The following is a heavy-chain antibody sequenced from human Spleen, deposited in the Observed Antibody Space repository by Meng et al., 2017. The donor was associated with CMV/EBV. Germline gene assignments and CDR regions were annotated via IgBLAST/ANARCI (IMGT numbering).Heavy chain of an antibody. CDR1: GFTVSSNY. Sequence: GESLKISCAASGFTVSSNYMSWVRQAPGKGLEWVSVIYSGGSTYYADSVKGRFTISRDNSKNSLYLQMNSLRAGDTAVYYCARENEGDALDIWGQGTMVTVSS. CDR2: IYSGGST. V-gene: IGHV3-53*01. CDR3: ARENEGDALDI. D-gene: IGHD1-1*01. J-gene: IGHJ3*02.